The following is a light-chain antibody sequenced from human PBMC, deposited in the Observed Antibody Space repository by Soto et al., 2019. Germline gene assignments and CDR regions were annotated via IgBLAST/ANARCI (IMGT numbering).Light chain of an antibody. V-gene: IGKV3-15*01. Sequence: EIVMTQSPVTLSVSPGERATLSCRASQSVSSNLAWYQQKPGQAPRLLIYGASTRATGIPARISCSGSGTEFLLTISSLHSEDSAVYYCQQYNGLLTFGQGTKLEIK. J-gene: IGKJ2*01. CDR3: QQYNGLLT. CDR2: GAS. CDR1: QSVSSN.